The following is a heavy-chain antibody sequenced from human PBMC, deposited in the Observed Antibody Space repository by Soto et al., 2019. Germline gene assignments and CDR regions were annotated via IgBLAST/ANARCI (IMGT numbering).Heavy chain of an antibody. CDR3: ARVAYDAFDI. CDR2: ISSSRSYT. CDR1: GFTFSDYY. Sequence: GGSLRLSCAASGFTFSDYYMNWIRQAPGKGLEWVSYISSSRSYTNYADSVKGRFTISRDNAKNSLYLQMNSLRAEDTAVYYCARVAYDAFDIWGQGTMVTVS. V-gene: IGHV3-11*05. D-gene: IGHD3-16*01. J-gene: IGHJ3*02.